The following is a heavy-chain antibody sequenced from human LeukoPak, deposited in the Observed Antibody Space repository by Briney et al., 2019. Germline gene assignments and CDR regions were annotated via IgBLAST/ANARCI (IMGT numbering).Heavy chain of an antibody. D-gene: IGHD4-17*01. V-gene: IGHV4-39*07. J-gene: IGHJ6*03. CDR1: GGSISSSSYY. Sequence: SETLSLTCTVSGGSISSSSYYWGWIRQPPGKGLEWIGSIYYSGSTYYNPSLKSRVTISVDTSKNQFSLKLSSVTAADTAVYYCARIRIYGDYGVSDGLPYYYMDVWGKGTTVTVSS. CDR3: ARIRIYGDYGVSDGLPYYYMDV. CDR2: IYYSGST.